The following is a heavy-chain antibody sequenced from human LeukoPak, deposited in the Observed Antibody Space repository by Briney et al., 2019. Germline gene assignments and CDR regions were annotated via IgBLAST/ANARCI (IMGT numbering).Heavy chain of an antibody. CDR2: IIPILGIA. Sequence: SVKVSCKASGGTFSSYAISWVRQARGQGLEWMGRIIPILGIANYAQKFQGRVTITADKSTSTAYMELSSLRSEDTAVYYCARDRGIHYYDSSGYYYWSFDYWGQGTLVTVSS. CDR3: ARDRGIHYYDSSGYYYWSFDY. J-gene: IGHJ4*02. D-gene: IGHD3-22*01. V-gene: IGHV1-69*04. CDR1: GGTFSSYA.